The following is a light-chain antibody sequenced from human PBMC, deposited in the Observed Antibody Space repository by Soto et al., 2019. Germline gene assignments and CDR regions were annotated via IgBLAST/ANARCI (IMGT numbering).Light chain of an antibody. CDR2: DVS. Sequence: QSALTQPASVSGSPGQSITISCTGTSSDIGSYNYVSWYQHHPGRAPQLMIYDVSYRPSGVSNRFSGSKSGNTASLTISGLQAEDEADYYCSSCTSSSTIFGGGTRSPS. CDR3: SSCTSSSTI. CDR1: SSDIGSYNY. J-gene: IGLJ2*01. V-gene: IGLV2-14*03.